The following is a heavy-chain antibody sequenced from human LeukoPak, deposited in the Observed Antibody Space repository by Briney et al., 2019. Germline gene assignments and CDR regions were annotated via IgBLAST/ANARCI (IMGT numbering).Heavy chain of an antibody. CDR3: ARQVAHDAFDI. CDR2: IYPGDPDT. J-gene: IGHJ3*02. Sequence: GESLKISCKGSGYSFTSYWIGWVRQMPGKGLEWMGVIYPGDPDTRYSPSFQGQVTISADKSISTAYLQWSSLKAPDTAMYYCARQVAHDAFDIWGQGTMVTVSS. CDR1: GYSFTSYW. V-gene: IGHV5-51*01. D-gene: IGHD5-12*01.